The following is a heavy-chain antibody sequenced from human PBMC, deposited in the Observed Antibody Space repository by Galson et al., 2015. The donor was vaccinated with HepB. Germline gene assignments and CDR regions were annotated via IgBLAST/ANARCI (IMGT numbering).Heavy chain of an antibody. Sequence: SLRLSCAASGFTFSSYAMSWVRQAPGKGLEWVSVIYRGGSTYYADSVKGRFTISRDNLKNTLYLQMNSLRAEDTAVYYCARDPGTVTIHWYFDLWGRGTLVTVSS. V-gene: IGHV3-66*01. D-gene: IGHD4-17*01. CDR2: IYRGGST. CDR1: GFTFSSYA. CDR3: ARDPGTVTIHWYFDL. J-gene: IGHJ2*01.